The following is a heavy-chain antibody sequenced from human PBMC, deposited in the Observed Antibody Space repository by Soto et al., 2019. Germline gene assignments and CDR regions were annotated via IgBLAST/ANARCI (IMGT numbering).Heavy chain of an antibody. V-gene: IGHV1-18*01. CDR3: ARRYSSSSSFDY. CDR2: ISAYNGNT. J-gene: IGHJ4*02. D-gene: IGHD6-6*01. CDR1: GYTFTNYG. Sequence: ASVKVSCKASGYTFTNYGISWVRQAPGQGLEWMGWISAYNGNTKYAQKLQGRVTMTTDTSTSTAYMELRSLRSDDTAVYYCARRYSSSSSFDYWGQGTLVTVSS.